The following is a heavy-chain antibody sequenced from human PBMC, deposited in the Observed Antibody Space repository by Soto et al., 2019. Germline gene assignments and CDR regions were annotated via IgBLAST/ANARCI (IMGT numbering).Heavy chain of an antibody. CDR3: ARDWVGPGPFDY. J-gene: IGHJ4*02. V-gene: IGHV4-31*03. D-gene: IGHD1-26*01. CDR1: GGSISSGGYY. CDR2: INYSGST. Sequence: PSETLSLTCTVSGGSISSGGYYWSWIRQHPGKGLEWIGYINYSGSTYYNPSLKSRVTISVDTSQNQFYLKLSSVTAADTAVYYCARDWVGPGPFDYWGQGTLVTVSS.